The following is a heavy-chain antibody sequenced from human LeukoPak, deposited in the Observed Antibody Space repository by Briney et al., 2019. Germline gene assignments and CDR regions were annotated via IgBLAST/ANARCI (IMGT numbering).Heavy chain of an antibody. J-gene: IGHJ5*02. Sequence: SETLSLTCAVYGGSFSGYYWSWIRQPPGKGLEWIGEINHSGSTNYNPSLKSRVTISVDTPKNQFSLKLSSVTAADTAVYYCARARIAVAGTPGVNWFDPWGQGTLVTVSS. CDR3: ARARIAVAGTPGVNWFDP. D-gene: IGHD6-19*01. V-gene: IGHV4-34*01. CDR2: INHSGST. CDR1: GGSFSGYY.